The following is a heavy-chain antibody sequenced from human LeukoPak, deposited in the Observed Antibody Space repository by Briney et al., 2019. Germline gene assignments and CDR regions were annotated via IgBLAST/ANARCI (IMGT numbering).Heavy chain of an antibody. V-gene: IGHV1-2*02. D-gene: IGHD6-19*01. Sequence: ASVKVSCKASGYTFTGYYMHWVRQAPGQGLEWMGWINPNSGGTNYQGRVTMTRDTSISTAYMELSRLRSDDTAVYYCTRGAGYSSGWRYYFDYWGQGTLVTVSS. CDR3: TRGAGYSSGWRYYFDY. CDR2: INPNSGGT. J-gene: IGHJ4*02. CDR1: GYTFTGYY.